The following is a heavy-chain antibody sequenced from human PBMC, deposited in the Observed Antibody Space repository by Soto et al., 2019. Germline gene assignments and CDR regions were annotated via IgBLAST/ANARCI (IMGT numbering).Heavy chain of an antibody. D-gene: IGHD1-1*01. V-gene: IGHV4-59*01. CDR2: IYYSGST. J-gene: IGHJ4*02. CDR1: ISVYC. CDR3: EKGKGRGTSGLAR. Sequence: ISVYCSSWNKKTPGKGLEWIGYIYYSGSTNYNPSLKSRVTISVDTSKNQFSLKLSSVTAADTAVFYCEKGKGRGTSGLARRGQGTPVPVSS.